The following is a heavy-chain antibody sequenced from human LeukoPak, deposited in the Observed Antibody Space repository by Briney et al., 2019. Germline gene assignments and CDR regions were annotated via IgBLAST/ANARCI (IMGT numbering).Heavy chain of an antibody. Sequence: KASETLSLTCTVSGGSISSGDYYWSWIRQPPGKGLGWIGYIYYSGSTYYNPSLKSRVTISVDTSKNQFSLKLSSVTAADTAVYYCARVTGGSGSYYSPLHYYFDYWGQGTLVTVSS. CDR1: GGSISSGDYY. V-gene: IGHV4-30-4*01. CDR2: IYYSGST. D-gene: IGHD3-10*01. J-gene: IGHJ4*02. CDR3: ARVTGGSGSYYSPLHYYFDY.